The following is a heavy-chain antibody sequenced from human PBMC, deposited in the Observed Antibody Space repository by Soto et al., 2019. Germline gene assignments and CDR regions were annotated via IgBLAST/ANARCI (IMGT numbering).Heavy chain of an antibody. V-gene: IGHV3-21*01. CDR2: ISKSSSYM. Sequence: EVQLVESGGGLVKPGGSLRLSCVASGFTFSDFTMNWVRQAPGKGLEWVSSISKSSSYMYYADSVKGRFAISRDNAQNSLYLQMNSLRAEDTAVYYGARDLTPYYFDSWGQGTLVTVSS. CDR1: GFTFSDFT. J-gene: IGHJ4*02. CDR3: ARDLTPYYFDS.